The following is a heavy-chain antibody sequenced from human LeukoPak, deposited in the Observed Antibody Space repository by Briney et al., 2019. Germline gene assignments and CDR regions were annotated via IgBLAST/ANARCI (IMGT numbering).Heavy chain of an antibody. D-gene: IGHD7-27*01. J-gene: IGHJ5*02. V-gene: IGHV3-74*01. CDR3: ARDRELTGNWFDP. Sequence: GGSLRLSCAASGFTFSSYWMHWVRQAPGKGLVWVSRIRSDGSSTSYADAVKGRFTISRDNAKNTLYLQMNSLRAEDTAVYYCARDRELTGNWFDPWGQGTLVTVSS. CDR2: IRSDGSST. CDR1: GFTFSSYW.